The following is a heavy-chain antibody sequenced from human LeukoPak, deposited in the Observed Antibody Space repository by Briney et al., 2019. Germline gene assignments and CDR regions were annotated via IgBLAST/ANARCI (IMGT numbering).Heavy chain of an antibody. CDR1: GFTFSTYS. CDR2: ISSSSSYI. D-gene: IGHD3-22*01. Sequence: PGGSLRLSCAASGFTFSTYSMNWVRQAPGKGLEWVSSISSSSSYIYYADSVKGRFTISRDNAKNSLYLQMNSLRAEDTAVYYCAREGHYYDSSGYYYTWGQGTLVTVSS. V-gene: IGHV3-21*01. CDR3: AREGHYYDSSGYYYT. J-gene: IGHJ5*02.